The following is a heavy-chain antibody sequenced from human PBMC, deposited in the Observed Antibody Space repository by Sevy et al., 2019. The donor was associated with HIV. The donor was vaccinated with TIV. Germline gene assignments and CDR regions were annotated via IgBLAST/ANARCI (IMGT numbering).Heavy chain of an antibody. CDR2: INSDGSGT. V-gene: IGHV3-74*01. CDR1: GFTFSTYW. J-gene: IGHJ4*02. Sequence: GGSLRLSCAASGFTFSTYWMHWVRQVPGKGLVWVSRINSDGSGTTYAGSVKGRFSISGANAKNTLYLQMNSLRVEDTAVYYCASVNIPEAEWGQGALVTVSS. CDR3: ASVNIPEAE. D-gene: IGHD6-13*01.